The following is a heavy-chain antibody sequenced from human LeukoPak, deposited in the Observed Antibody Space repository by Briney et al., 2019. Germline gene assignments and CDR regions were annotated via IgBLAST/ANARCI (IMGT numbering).Heavy chain of an antibody. CDR1: GYTFTTYG. Sequence: ASVKVSCKASGYTFTTYGISWVRQAPGQGLEYMGWISAYNGNTNYAQKFQGRVTMTTDTSTNTAYMELRSLRSDDTAVYYCARDVYYYDSSGSDYWGQGTLVTVSS. CDR3: ARDVYYYDSSGSDY. V-gene: IGHV1-18*01. D-gene: IGHD3-22*01. J-gene: IGHJ4*02. CDR2: ISAYNGNT.